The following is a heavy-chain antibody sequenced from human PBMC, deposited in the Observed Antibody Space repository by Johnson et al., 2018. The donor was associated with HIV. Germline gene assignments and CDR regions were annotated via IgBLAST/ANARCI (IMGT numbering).Heavy chain of an antibody. CDR1: GFSFSSYA. D-gene: IGHD3-3*01. CDR2: MSFDGSNK. V-gene: IGHV3-30*04. Sequence: QVQLVESGGGVVPPGRSLRLSCASSGFSFSSYAMHWVRQAPGKGLEWVALMSFDGSNKYYADSVKGRFTISRDNSKNTLYLQMNSLRTEDTAVYYCATEARGVHGTLRFLEWSDGFDIWGQGTMVTVSS. J-gene: IGHJ3*02. CDR3: ATEARGVHGTLRFLEWSDGFDI.